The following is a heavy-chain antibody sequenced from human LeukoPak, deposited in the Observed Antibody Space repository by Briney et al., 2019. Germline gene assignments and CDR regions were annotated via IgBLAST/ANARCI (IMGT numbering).Heavy chain of an antibody. CDR2: IIPIFGTA. CDR3: ARGNLYGDSGYYYYMDV. J-gene: IGHJ6*03. Sequence: SVKVSCKASGGTFSSYAISWVRQAPGQGLEWMGGIIPIFGTANYAQKFQGRVTITTDESTSTAYMELSSLRSEDTAVYYCARGNLYGDSGYYYYMDVWGKGTTVTVSS. CDR1: GGTFSSYA. D-gene: IGHD4-17*01. V-gene: IGHV1-69*05.